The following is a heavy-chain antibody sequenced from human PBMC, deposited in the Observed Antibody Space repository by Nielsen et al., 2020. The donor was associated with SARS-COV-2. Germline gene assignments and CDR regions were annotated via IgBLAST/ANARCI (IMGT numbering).Heavy chain of an antibody. CDR3: AGSGSGWYNFDS. V-gene: IGHV1-2*06. D-gene: IGHD6-19*01. Sequence: ASVKVSCKAPGYSFSVYYMHWVRQAPGQGLEWMGRINPNNGGPNYAQKFQGRVTMTWDTSISTAYMELSGLKSDDTAVSYCAGSGSGWYNFDSWGQGTLVTVSS. CDR2: INPNNGGP. J-gene: IGHJ4*02. CDR1: GYSFSVYY.